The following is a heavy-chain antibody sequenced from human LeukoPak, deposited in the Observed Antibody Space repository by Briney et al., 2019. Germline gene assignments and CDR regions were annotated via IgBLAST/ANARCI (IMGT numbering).Heavy chain of an antibody. J-gene: IGHJ4*02. D-gene: IGHD5-18*01. CDR2: IYHSGST. CDR3: AREAMYSYGNNFDY. V-gene: IGHV4-4*02. CDR1: GGSISSSNW. Sequence: PSGTPSLTCAVSGGSISSSNWWSWVRQPPGKGLEWIGEIYHSGSTNYNPSLKSRVTISVDTSKNQFSLKLSSVTAADTAVYHCAREAMYSYGNNFDYWGQGTLVTVSS.